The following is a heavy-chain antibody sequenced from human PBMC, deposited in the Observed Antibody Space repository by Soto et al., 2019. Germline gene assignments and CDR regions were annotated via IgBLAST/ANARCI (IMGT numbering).Heavy chain of an antibody. V-gene: IGHV4-61*08. CDR2: ISSRGSA. CDR1: GGTVSSGGYY. Sequence: PSETLSLTCTVSGGTVSSGGYYWSWIRQPPGKGLEWIGYISSRGSANSNPSLKSRVTISVDTSKNQFSLKLTSVPAADTAVYYCAMAGNYRYFDAWGQGTLVTVSS. J-gene: IGHJ4*02. CDR3: AMAGNYRYFDA. D-gene: IGHD1-7*01.